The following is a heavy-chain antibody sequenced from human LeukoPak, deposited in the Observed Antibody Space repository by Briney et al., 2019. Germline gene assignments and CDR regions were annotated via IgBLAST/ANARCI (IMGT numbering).Heavy chain of an antibody. CDR3: ARDLGSSGSWA. CDR1: GFTFSSYS. J-gene: IGHJ5*02. CDR2: ISSSSSYI. D-gene: IGHD6-19*01. Sequence: PGGSLRLSCAASGFTFSSYSMNWVRQAPGKGLESVSSISSSSSYIYYADSVKGRFTISRDNAKNSLYLQMNSLRAEDTAVYYCARDLGSSGSWAWGQGTLVTVSS. V-gene: IGHV3-21*01.